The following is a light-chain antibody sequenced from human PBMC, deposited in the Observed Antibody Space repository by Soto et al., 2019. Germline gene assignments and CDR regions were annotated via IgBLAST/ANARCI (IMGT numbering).Light chain of an antibody. CDR3: QSYDSSLSGSYV. CDR2: SNN. CDR1: SSNIGAGYD. Sequence: QSVLTQPPSVSGAPGQRVTISCTGSSSNIGAGYDVHWYQRLPGTAPKVLIYSNNNRPSGVPDRFSGSKSGTSASLAITGLQAEDEADYYCQSYDSSLSGSYVFGTGTKLTLL. V-gene: IGLV1-40*01. J-gene: IGLJ1*01.